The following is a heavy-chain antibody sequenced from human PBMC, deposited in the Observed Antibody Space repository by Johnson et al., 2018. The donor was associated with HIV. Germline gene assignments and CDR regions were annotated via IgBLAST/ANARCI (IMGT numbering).Heavy chain of an antibody. CDR1: GFTFSSYD. J-gene: IGHJ3*02. D-gene: IGHD1-26*01. Sequence: VQLVESGGGLVQPGGSLRLSCAASGFTFSSYDMHWVRQATGKGLEWVSAIGTAGDTYYPGSVKGRFTISRENAKNSLYLQMNSLRAGETAVYYCARGAGIVGALRHFDIWGQGTMVTVSS. CDR3: ARGAGIVGALRHFDI. CDR2: IGTAGDT. V-gene: IGHV3-13*01.